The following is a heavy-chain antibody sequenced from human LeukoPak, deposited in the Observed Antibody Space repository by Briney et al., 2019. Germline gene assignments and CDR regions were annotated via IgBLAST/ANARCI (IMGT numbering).Heavy chain of an antibody. J-gene: IGHJ3*02. CDR3: VRAFITIFGVVIDAFDI. V-gene: IGHV4-39*07. D-gene: IGHD3-3*01. CDR2: IYYSGST. CDR1: GGSISSSSYY. Sequence: SETLSLTCTVSGGSISSSSYYWGWIRQPPGKGLEWIGSIYYSGSTYYNPSLKSRVTISVDTSKNQFSLKLSSVTAADTAVYYCVRAFITIFGVVIDAFDIWGQGTMVTVSS.